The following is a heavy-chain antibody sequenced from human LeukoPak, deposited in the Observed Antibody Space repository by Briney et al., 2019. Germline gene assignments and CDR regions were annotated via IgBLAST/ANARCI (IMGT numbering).Heavy chain of an antibody. CDR3: AVTGGYYFDY. Sequence: SETLSLTCAVYGGALNGYYWSWIRQPPGKGLEWIGSIYHSGSTYYNPSLKSRVTISVDTSKNQFSLKLSSVTAADTAVYYCAVTGGYYFDYWGQGTLVTVSS. D-gene: IGHD1-14*01. J-gene: IGHJ4*02. CDR2: IYHSGST. V-gene: IGHV4-38-2*01. CDR1: GGALNGYY.